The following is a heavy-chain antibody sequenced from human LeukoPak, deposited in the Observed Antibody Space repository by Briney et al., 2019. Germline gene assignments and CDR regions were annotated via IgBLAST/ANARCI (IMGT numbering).Heavy chain of an antibody. CDR2: INPSGGST. J-gene: IGHJ5*02. V-gene: IGHV1-46*01. D-gene: IGHD3-9*01. CDR3: AREVRILTGYYNPRGWFDP. CDR1: GYTFTSYY. Sequence: ASVKVSCKASGYTFTSYYMHWVRQAPGQGLEWMGIINPSGGSTSYAQKFQGRVTMTRDMSTSTVYMELSSLRSEDTAVYYCAREVRILTGYYNPRGWFDPWGQGTLVTVSS.